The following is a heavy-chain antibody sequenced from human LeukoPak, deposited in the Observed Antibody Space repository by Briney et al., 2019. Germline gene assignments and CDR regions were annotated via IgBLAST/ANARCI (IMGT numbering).Heavy chain of an antibody. CDR1: GFTFSSYA. V-gene: IGHV3-64*01. D-gene: IGHD2-2*01. J-gene: IGHJ4*02. CDR3: ARDTSWSGFDY. Sequence: GGSLRLSCAASGFTFSSYAMHWVRQAPGKGLEYVSAISSNGGSTYYANSVKGRFTISRDNSKNTLYLQMGSLRAEDMAVHYCARDTSWSGFDYWGQGTLVTVSP. CDR2: ISSNGGST.